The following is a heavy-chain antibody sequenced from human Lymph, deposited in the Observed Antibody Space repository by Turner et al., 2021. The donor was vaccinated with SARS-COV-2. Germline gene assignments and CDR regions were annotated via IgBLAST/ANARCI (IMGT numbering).Heavy chain of an antibody. CDR2: INSGGST. Sequence: EVELVESGGGLIQPGGAVRLSCAASGFPVSSNYVSWVRQSPGKGLEWVSLINSGGSTLYADSVKGRFTISRDNSKNTLYLQMNSLRADDAAVYYCARVLPYGDYFDFWGQGTLVTVSS. V-gene: IGHV3-53*01. D-gene: IGHD4-17*01. CDR3: ARVLPYGDYFDF. CDR1: GFPVSSNY. J-gene: IGHJ4*02.